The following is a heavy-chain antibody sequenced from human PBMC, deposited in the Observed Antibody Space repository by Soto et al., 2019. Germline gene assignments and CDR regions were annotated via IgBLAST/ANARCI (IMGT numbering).Heavy chain of an antibody. CDR1: GFSLKNSGVG. J-gene: IGHJ4*02. Sequence: QITLEESGPSLVKPTQTLTLTCTFSGFSLKNSGVGVAWIRQPPGKALEWLALIYWNDDKRYSPTLKNRININKDTSKNQVVLTMTNMDTVDTGTYYCAHRRGIAAIATFDYWGQGMLVTVYS. D-gene: IGHD6-13*01. V-gene: IGHV2-5*01. CDR2: IYWNDDK. CDR3: AHRRGIAAIATFDY.